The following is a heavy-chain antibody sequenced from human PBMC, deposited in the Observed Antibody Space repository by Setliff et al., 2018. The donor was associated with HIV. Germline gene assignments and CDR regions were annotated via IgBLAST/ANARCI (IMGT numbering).Heavy chain of an antibody. V-gene: IGHV3-74*01. Sequence: PGGSLRLSCAGSGFTFTDYIMHWVRQVPGKGLVWVSRINSDGSDTRYADSVKGRFTISRDNAKNTLYLQMNSLRAEDTAVYYCAKIQNPQGYYYDSSGYYPHPGSPDYWGQGTLVTVSS. CDR1: GFTFTDYI. CDR3: AKIQNPQGYYYDSSGYYPHPGSPDY. CDR2: INSDGSDT. J-gene: IGHJ4*02. D-gene: IGHD3-22*01.